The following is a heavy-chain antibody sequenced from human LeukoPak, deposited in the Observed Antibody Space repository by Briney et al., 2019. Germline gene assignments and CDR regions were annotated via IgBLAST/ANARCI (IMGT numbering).Heavy chain of an antibody. D-gene: IGHD3/OR15-3a*01. CDR1: RGTFNEYG. J-gene: IGHJ6*03. CDR2: IIPIFGST. CDR3: ATSVIFGISQCQYMDV. V-gene: IGHV1-69*01. Sequence: GSSVKVSCKASRGTFNEYGISWVRQAPGQGLEWMGGIIPIFGSTKYAPKFQGRVTITADESSSTAYVEVNSLRSEDTAIYYCATSVIFGISQCQYMDVWGKGTTVTVFS.